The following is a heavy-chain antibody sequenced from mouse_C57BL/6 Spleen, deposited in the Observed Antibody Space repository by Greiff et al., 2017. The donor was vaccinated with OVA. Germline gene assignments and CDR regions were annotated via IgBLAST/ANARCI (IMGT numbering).Heavy chain of an antibody. CDR1: GYTFTSYW. CDR2: IYPGNSDT. D-gene: IGHD1-1*01. V-gene: IGHV1-5*01. Sequence: EVKVVESGTVLARPGASVKMSCKTSGYTFTSYWMHWVKQRPGQGLEWIGAIYPGNSDTSYNQKFKGKAKLTAVTSASTAYMELSSLTNEDSAVYYCTRKDYGSSEGFAYWGQGTLVTVSA. CDR3: TRKDYGSSEGFAY. J-gene: IGHJ3*01.